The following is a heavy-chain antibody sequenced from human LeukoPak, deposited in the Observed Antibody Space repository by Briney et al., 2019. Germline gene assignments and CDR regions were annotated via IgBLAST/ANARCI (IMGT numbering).Heavy chain of an antibody. CDR2: IYYSGST. V-gene: IGHV4-31*03. CDR3: ARVYYYDSSGKYNWFDP. J-gene: IGHJ5*02. D-gene: IGHD3-22*01. CDR1: GGSISSGGYY. Sequence: SETLSLTRTVSGGSISSGGYYWSWIRQHPGKGLEWIGYIYYSGSTYYNPSLKSRVTISVDTSKNQFSLKLSSVTAADTAVYYCARVYYYDSSGKYNWFDPWGQGTLVTVSS.